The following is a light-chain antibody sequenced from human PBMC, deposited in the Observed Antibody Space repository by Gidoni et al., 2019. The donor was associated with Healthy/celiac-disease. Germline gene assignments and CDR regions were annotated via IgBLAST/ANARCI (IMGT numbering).Light chain of an antibody. Sequence: DIQMTQSPSTLSSSVGDRVTITCRASQSISSWLAWYQQKPGKAPKLLIYTASSLESGVPSRFSCSGSGTEFTLTICSLQPDDFATYYCQQYNSYSSWTFGHGTKVEIK. J-gene: IGKJ1*01. CDR3: QQYNSYSSWT. V-gene: IGKV1-5*03. CDR1: QSISSW. CDR2: TAS.